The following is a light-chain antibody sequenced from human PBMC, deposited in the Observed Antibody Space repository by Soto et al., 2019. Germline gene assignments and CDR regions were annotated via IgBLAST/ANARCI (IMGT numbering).Light chain of an antibody. CDR2: DAS. J-gene: IGKJ5*01. V-gene: IGKV3-11*01. Sequence: EIVLTPSPATLSLSPGERAPLSCRASQSVSSYLDWYQQKPGQAPRLLIYDASTRATGIPARFSGSRSGTDFTLTISSLEPEDFGVYFCHQRNKFGQGTRLEI. CDR1: QSVSSY. CDR3: HQRNK.